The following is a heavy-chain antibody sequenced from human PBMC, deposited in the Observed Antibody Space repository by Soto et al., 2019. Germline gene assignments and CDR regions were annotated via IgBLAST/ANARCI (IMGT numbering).Heavy chain of an antibody. CDR2: INQDGSEK. Sequence: GGSLRLSCAASGFTFTSWWMDWARQTPGKGLEWVANINQDGSEKNYVDSVKGRFTISRDNAKNSVYLQMTSLTAEDSALYYCSRSLNAWGQGTLVTVSS. J-gene: IGHJ5*02. CDR1: GFTFTSWW. V-gene: IGHV3-7*01. CDR3: SRSLNA.